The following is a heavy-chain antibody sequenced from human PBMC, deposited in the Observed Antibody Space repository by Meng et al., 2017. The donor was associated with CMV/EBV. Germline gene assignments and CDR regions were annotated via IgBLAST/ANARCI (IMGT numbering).Heavy chain of an antibody. V-gene: IGHV3-48*03. CDR1: GFTFSSYE. CDR2: ISSSGSTI. J-gene: IGHJ4*02. D-gene: IGHD2-2*01. CDR3: ATRGTIGIVVVPAAPDY. Sequence: GESLKISCAASGFTFSSYEMNWVRQAPGKGLEWVSYISSSGSTIYYADSVKGRFTISRDNAKNSLYLQMNSLRAEDTAAYYCATRGTIGIVVVPAAPDYWGQGTLVTVSS.